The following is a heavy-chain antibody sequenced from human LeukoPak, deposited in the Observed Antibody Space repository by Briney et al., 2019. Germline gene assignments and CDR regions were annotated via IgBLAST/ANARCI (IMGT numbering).Heavy chain of an antibody. CDR1: GYTFTGYY. Sequence: ASVKVSCKASGYTFTGYYMHWVRQAPGQGLEWMGRINPNSGGTNYAQKFQGRVTMTRDTSISTAYMELSRLRSDDTAVYYYARDHDSSGYYLSDFDYWGQGTLVTVSS. J-gene: IGHJ4*02. CDR3: ARDHDSSGYYLSDFDY. CDR2: INPNSGGT. V-gene: IGHV1-2*06. D-gene: IGHD3-22*01.